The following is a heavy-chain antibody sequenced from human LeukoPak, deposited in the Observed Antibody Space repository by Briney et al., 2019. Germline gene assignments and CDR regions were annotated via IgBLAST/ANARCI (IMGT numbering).Heavy chain of an antibody. V-gene: IGHV3-30*04. CDR1: GFTFSSYA. CDR3: ASGDSSLIASDY. D-gene: IGHD3-22*01. J-gene: IGHJ4*02. Sequence: PGGSLRLSCAASGFTFSSYAMHWVRQAPGKGLEWVAVISYDGSNKYYADSVKGRFTISRDNSKNTLYLQMNSLRAEDTAVYYCASGDSSLIASDYWGQGTLVTVSS. CDR2: ISYDGSNK.